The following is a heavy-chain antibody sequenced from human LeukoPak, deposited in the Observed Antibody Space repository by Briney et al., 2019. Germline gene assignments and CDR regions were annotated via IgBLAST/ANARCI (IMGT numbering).Heavy chain of an antibody. D-gene: IGHD4-23*01. CDR1: GFTFNRYS. J-gene: IGHJ4*02. CDR2: ISSSSSYI. CDR3: ARGYGGKGAFDY. Sequence: GGSLRLSCAASGFTFNRYSMKWVRQAPGKGLGWVSSISSSSSYIYYADSVKGRFTISRDNAKNSLYLQMNSLRAEDTAVYYCARGYGGKGAFDYWGQGTLVTVSS. V-gene: IGHV3-21*01.